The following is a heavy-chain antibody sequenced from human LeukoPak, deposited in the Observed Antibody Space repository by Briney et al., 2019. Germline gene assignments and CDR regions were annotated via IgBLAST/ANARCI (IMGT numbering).Heavy chain of an antibody. J-gene: IGHJ5*02. Sequence: GGSLRLSCAASGFTFSSSAMNWVRQAPGKGLEWVSYTSSGTSTIYYADSVKGRFTISRDNAKNSLYLQMNSLRAEDTAVYYCARDVTYYGGDWFDPWGQGTLVTVSS. CDR1: GFTFSSSA. CDR2: TSSGTSTI. V-gene: IGHV3-48*04. D-gene: IGHD4-23*01. CDR3: ARDVTYYGGDWFDP.